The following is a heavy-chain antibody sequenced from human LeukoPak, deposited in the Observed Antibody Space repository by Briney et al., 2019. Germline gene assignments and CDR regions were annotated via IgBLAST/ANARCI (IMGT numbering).Heavy chain of an antibody. J-gene: IGHJ4*02. Sequence: PSETLSLTCTVSGDCISDYSRSWIRQPAGEGLEWIGRIYSSGSTNYNPSLKSRGTMSVDTSKNQFSLKLSSVTAADTAVYYCAREEGTYYFDGSGYFAYWGQGTLVTVSS. V-gene: IGHV4-4*07. D-gene: IGHD3-22*01. CDR2: IYSSGST. CDR1: GDCISDYS. CDR3: AREEGTYYFDGSGYFAY.